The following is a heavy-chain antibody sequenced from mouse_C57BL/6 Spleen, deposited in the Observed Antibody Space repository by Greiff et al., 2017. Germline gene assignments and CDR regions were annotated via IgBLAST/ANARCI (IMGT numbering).Heavy chain of an antibody. CDR3: ARSAYYGSSDVDY. J-gene: IGHJ2*01. V-gene: IGHV1-80*01. CDR2: IYPGDGDT. D-gene: IGHD1-1*01. Sequence: QVQLQQSGAELVKPGASVKISCKASGYAFSSYWMNWVKQRPGKGLEWIGQIYPGDGDTNYNGKFKGKATLTADKSSSTAYMQLSSLTSEDSAVYFCARSAYYGSSDVDYRGQGTTHTVSS. CDR1: GYAFSSYW.